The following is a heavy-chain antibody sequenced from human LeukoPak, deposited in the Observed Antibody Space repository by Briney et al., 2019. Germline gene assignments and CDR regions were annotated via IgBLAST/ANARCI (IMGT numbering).Heavy chain of an antibody. J-gene: IGHJ5*02. CDR2: IYYSGST. V-gene: IGHV4-59*01. Sequence: PSETLSLTCTVSGGSISSYYWSWIRQPPGKGLEWIGYIYYSGSTNYNPSLKSRVTISVDTSKNQFSLKLSSVTAADTAVYYCARDSPDTMLTSWGQGTLVTVSS. CDR3: ARDSPDTMLTS. CDR1: GGSISSYY. D-gene: IGHD3-10*02.